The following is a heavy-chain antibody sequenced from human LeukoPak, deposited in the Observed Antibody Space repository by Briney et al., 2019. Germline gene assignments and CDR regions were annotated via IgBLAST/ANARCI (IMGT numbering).Heavy chain of an antibody. D-gene: IGHD6-13*01. CDR3: ARDRQLVDFDY. Sequence: SETLSLTCTVSGGSISSYYWSWVRQPPGKGLEWIGFVYYTGSTNYSPSLKSRVTISVDTSKNQFSLKLRSVTAADTAVYYCARDRQLVDFDYWGQGTLVTVSS. V-gene: IGHV4-59*01. J-gene: IGHJ4*02. CDR2: VYYTGST. CDR1: GGSISSYY.